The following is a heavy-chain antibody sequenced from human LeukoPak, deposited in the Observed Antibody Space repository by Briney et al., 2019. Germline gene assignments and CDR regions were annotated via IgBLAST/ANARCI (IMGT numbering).Heavy chain of an antibody. J-gene: IGHJ4*02. V-gene: IGHV1-18*01. CDR1: GYTFTSYG. CDR2: ISAYNGNT. D-gene: IGHD2-2*01. Sequence: ASVKVSCKASGYTFTSYGISWVRQAPGQGLEWMGWISAYNGNTNYAQKLQGRVTMTTDTSTSTAYMELRSLRSDDTAVYYCARALPRYCSSTSCYYAYFDYWGQGTLVTVSS. CDR3: ARALPRYCSSTSCYYAYFDY.